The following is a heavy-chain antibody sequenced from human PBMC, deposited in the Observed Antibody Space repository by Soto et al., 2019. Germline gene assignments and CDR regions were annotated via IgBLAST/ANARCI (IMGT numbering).Heavy chain of an antibody. J-gene: IGHJ5*02. CDR2: IYYSGST. CDR1: GGSISSSSDY. V-gene: IGHV4-39*07. D-gene: IGHD3-10*01. CDR3: ARLLWSRGDWFDP. Sequence: SETLSLTCTVSGGSISSSSDYWGWIRQPPGKGLEWIGSIYYSGSTYYNPSLKSRVTISVDTSKNQFSLKLSSVTAADTAVYYCARLLWSRGDWFDPWGQGTLVTVSS.